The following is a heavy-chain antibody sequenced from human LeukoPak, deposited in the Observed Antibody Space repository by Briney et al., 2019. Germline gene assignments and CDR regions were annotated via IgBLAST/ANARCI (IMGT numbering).Heavy chain of an antibody. Sequence: PGGSLRLSRTASRFRFSYYSMNWVRQAPGKGLEWVSYISSSGSTIYYADSVKGRFTISRDNAKNSLYLQMNSLRAEDTAVYYCARDYGDYVVDYWGQGTLVTVSS. CDR2: ISSSGSTI. V-gene: IGHV3-48*04. CDR1: RFRFSYYS. CDR3: ARDYGDYVVDY. D-gene: IGHD4-17*01. J-gene: IGHJ4*02.